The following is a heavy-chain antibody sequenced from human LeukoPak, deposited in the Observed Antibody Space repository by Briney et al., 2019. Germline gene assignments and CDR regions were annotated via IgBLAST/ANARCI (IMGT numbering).Heavy chain of an antibody. CDR2: IYYSGST. J-gene: IGHJ3*02. CDR3: ARGEQAIDASDI. D-gene: IGHD1/OR15-1a*01. Sequence: SQTLSLTCTVSGGSISSGDYYWSWIRQPPGKGLEWIGYIYYSGSTYYNPSLKSRVTISVDTSKNQFSLKLSSVTAADTAVYYCARGEQAIDASDIWGQGTMVTVSS. V-gene: IGHV4-30-4*01. CDR1: GGSISSGDYY.